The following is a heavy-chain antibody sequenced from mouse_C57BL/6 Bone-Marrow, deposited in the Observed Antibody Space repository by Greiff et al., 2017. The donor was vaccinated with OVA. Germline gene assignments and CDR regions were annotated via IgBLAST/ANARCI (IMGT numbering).Heavy chain of an antibody. Sequence: QVQLQQSGPELVKPGASVKISCKASGYAFSSSWMNWVKQRPGKGLEWIGRIYPGDGDTNYNGKFKGKATLTADKSSSTAYMQLSSLTSEDSAVYFCARGLLPKGYYFDYWGQGTTLTVSS. V-gene: IGHV1-82*01. CDR2: IYPGDGDT. CDR1: GYAFSSSW. CDR3: ARGLLPKGYYFDY. J-gene: IGHJ2*01. D-gene: IGHD1-1*01.